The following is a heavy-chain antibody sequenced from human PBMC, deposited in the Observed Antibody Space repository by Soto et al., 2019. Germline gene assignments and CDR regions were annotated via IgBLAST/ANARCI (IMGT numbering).Heavy chain of an antibody. Sequence: GESLKISCAASGFTFSSYAMSWVRQAPGKGLEWVSAISGSGGSTYYADSVKGRFTISRDNSKNTLYLQMNSLRAEDTAVYYCAKDGDFWSGYYGYWGQGTLVTVSS. V-gene: IGHV3-23*01. J-gene: IGHJ4*02. CDR1: GFTFSSYA. D-gene: IGHD3-3*01. CDR3: AKDGDFWSGYYGY. CDR2: ISGSGGST.